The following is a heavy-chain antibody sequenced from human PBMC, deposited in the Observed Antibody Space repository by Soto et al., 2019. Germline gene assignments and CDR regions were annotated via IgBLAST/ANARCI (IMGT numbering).Heavy chain of an antibody. V-gene: IGHV3-30*18. D-gene: IGHD1-26*01. CDR2: ISYDGSNK. J-gene: IGHJ6*02. Sequence: QVQLVESGGGVVQPGRSLRLSCAASGFTFSSYGMHWVRQAPGKGLEWVAVISYDGSNKYYADSVKGRFTISRDNSKNTLYLQMISLRAEDTAVYYCAKDNGGNSGSYSPPYYYYYGMDVWGQGTTVTVSS. CDR3: AKDNGGNSGSYSPPYYYYYGMDV. CDR1: GFTFSSYG.